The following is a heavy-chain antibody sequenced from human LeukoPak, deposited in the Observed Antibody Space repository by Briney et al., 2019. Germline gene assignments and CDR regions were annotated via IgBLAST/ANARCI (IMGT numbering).Heavy chain of an antibody. J-gene: IGHJ4*02. CDR3: AKDGSWSCDY. CDR2: IAHHGNNK. V-gene: IGHV3-30*02. Sequence: GGSLRLSCGASGFTFSSSAMHWVRQGPGKGLEWVAYIAHHGNNKYYADSVKGRFTISRDNSKGSLYLQMNSLRADDTAVYYCAKDGSWSCDYWGQGTLVRVSS. D-gene: IGHD2-8*02. CDR1: GFTFSSSA.